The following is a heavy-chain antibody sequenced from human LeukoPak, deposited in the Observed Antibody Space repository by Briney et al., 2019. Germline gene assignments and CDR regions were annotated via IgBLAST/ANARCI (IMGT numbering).Heavy chain of an antibody. Sequence: PGGSLRLSCAASGLTFSSHALSWVRQAPGKGLEWVSVISGSGDSTHYADSVKGRFTISRDNSKNTLYLQMKSLRAEDTAVYYCAKDYWELSRVNWGQGTLVTVSS. CDR3: AKDYWELSRVN. D-gene: IGHD3-10*01. J-gene: IGHJ4*02. V-gene: IGHV3-23*01. CDR2: ISGSGDST. CDR1: GLTFSSHA.